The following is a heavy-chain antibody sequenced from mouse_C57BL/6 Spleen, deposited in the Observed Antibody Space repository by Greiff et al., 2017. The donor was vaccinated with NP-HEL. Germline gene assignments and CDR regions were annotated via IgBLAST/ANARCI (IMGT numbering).Heavy chain of an antibody. Sequence: VQLQESGAELVRPGTSVKMSCKASGYTFTNYWIGWAKQRPGNGLEWIGDIYPGGGYTNYNEKFKGKATLTADKSSSTAYMQFRSLTSEDSAIYSCARRGYGNDYFDYWGQGTTLTVSS. J-gene: IGHJ2*01. D-gene: IGHD2-10*02. CDR2: IYPGGGYT. CDR3: ARRGYGNDYFDY. CDR1: GYTFTNYW. V-gene: IGHV1-63*01.